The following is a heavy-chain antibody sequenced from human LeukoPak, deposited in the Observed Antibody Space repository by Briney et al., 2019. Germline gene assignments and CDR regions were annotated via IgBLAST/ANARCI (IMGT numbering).Heavy chain of an antibody. Sequence: PSETLSLTCAVYGGSFSGYYWSWIRQPPGKGLEWIGEINHSGSTNYNPSLKSRVTISVDTSKNQFSLKLSSVTAADTAVYCCARVMGYCSSTSCYGNNFDYWGQGTLVAVSS. V-gene: IGHV4-34*01. D-gene: IGHD2-2*01. J-gene: IGHJ4*02. CDR3: ARVMGYCSSTSCYGNNFDY. CDR1: GGSFSGYY. CDR2: INHSGST.